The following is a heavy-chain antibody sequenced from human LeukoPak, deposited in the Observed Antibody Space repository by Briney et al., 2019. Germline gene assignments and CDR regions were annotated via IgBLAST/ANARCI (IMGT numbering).Heavy chain of an antibody. J-gene: IGHJ5*02. CDR1: GFTFSSYA. V-gene: IGHV3-30-3*01. D-gene: IGHD4-17*01. CDR3: ARDRGVTTVFSGSFWFDP. Sequence: GRSLRLSCAASGFTFSSYAMHWVRQAPGRGLEWVAIMSYDGSNKYYADSVKGRFTISRDNSKNTLYLQVNSLRAEDTAVYYCARDRGVTTVFSGSFWFDPWGQGTLVTVSS. CDR2: MSYDGSNK.